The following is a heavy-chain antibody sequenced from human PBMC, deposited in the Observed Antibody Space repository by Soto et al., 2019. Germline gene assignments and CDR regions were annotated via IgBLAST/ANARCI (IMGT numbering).Heavy chain of an antibody. CDR2: INHSGST. CDR1: GGSFSGYY. V-gene: IGHV4-34*01. Sequence: SETLSLTCAGYGGSFSGYYWSWIRQPPGKGLEWIGEINHSGSTNYNPSLKSRVTISVDTSKNQFSLKLSSVTAADAAVYYCARGVGMVRGSGWFAPWGQGTLVT. D-gene: IGHD3-10*01. CDR3: ARGVGMVRGSGWFAP. J-gene: IGHJ5*02.